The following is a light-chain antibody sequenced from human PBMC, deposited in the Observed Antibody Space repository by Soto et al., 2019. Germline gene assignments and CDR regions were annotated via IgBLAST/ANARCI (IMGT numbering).Light chain of an antibody. CDR3: QQYSSSPQLYT. CDR1: QSVSSTY. CDR2: GTS. V-gene: IGKV3-20*01. Sequence: EIVLTQSPGTLSLSPGERATLSCRASQSVSSTYLAWYQQKPGQAPRLLIYGTSSRATGIPDRFSGSGSGTDFTLTISRLEPEDFAIYYCQQYSSSPQLYTFGQGTKLEIK. J-gene: IGKJ2*01.